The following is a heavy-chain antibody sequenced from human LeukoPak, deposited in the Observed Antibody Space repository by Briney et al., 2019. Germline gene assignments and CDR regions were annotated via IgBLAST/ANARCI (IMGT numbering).Heavy chain of an antibody. CDR3: VKSRRVGANQRGLFDY. J-gene: IGHJ4*02. CDR2: VSGSGRNT. D-gene: IGHD1-26*01. CDR1: GFTFSNYA. V-gene: IGHV3-23*01. Sequence: PGGSLRLSCAGSGFTFSNYAMTWVHQALGKGLEWVSSVSGSGRNTFYPDSVEGRFTISRDNSKNTVYLQMNSLRADDTAVYYCVKSRRVGANQRGLFDYWGQGTLVTVSS.